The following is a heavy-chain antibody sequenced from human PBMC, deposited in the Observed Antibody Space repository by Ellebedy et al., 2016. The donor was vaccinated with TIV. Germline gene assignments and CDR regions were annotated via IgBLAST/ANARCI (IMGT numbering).Heavy chain of an antibody. CDR2: ISYDGSNK. V-gene: IGHV3-30-3*01. J-gene: IGHJ6*02. CDR1: GFTFSSYA. CDR3: ARDKRTTVTTIPLYYYGMDV. D-gene: IGHD4-17*01. Sequence: GESLKISCAASGFTFSSYAMHWVRQAPGKGLEWVAVISYDGSNKYYADSVKGRFTISRDNSKNTLYLQMNSLRAEDTAVYYCARDKRTTVTTIPLYYYGMDVWGQGTTVTVSS.